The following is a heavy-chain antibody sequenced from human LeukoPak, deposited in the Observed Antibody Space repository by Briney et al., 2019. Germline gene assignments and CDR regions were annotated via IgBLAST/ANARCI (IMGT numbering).Heavy chain of an antibody. V-gene: IGHV4-4*07. J-gene: IGHJ4*01. CDR3: AGRGLTTGWTFDY. CDR1: GGSISTYY. CDR2: IHISGRT. Sequence: SETLSLTCSVSGGSISTYYWSWIRQPAGKGLEWIAQIHISGRTDLNPSLKSRVSISMDTPNNQLSLMINSVTAADTAIYYCAGRGLTTGWTFDYWGHGTQVTASS. D-gene: IGHD6-19*01.